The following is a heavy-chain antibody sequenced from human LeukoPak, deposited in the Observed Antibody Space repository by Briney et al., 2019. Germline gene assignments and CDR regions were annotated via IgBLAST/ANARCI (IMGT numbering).Heavy chain of an antibody. Sequence: SETLSLTCAVYGGSFSGYYWSWIRQPPGKGLEWIGEINHRGSTNYNPSLKSRVTISVDTSKNQFSLKLSSVTAADTAVYYCARSKGYSSWYYFDYWGQGTLVTVSS. J-gene: IGHJ4*02. V-gene: IGHV4-34*01. CDR3: ARSKGYSSWYYFDY. CDR2: INHRGST. D-gene: IGHD6-13*01. CDR1: GGSFSGYY.